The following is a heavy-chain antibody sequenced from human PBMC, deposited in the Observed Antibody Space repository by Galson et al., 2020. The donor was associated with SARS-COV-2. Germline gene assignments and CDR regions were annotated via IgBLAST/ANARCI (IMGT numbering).Heavy chain of an antibody. CDR2: IYYSGST. J-gene: IGHJ4*02. CDR1: GGSISSGGYY. V-gene: IGHV4-31*03. Sequence: SETLSLTCTVSGGSISSGGYYWSWIRQHPGKGLEWIGYIYYSGSTYYNPSLKSRVTISVDTSKNQLSLKLSSVTAADTAVYYCARDVSGSGYDYWGQGTLVTVSS. D-gene: IGHD3-22*01. CDR3: ARDVSGSGYDY.